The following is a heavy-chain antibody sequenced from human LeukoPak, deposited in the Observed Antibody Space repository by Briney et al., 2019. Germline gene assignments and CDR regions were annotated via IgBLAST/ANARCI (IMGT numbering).Heavy chain of an antibody. CDR3: ARAQSGHDIVVVPAAYLDY. CDR2: IWYDGSNK. J-gene: IGHJ4*02. V-gene: IGHV3-33*01. CDR1: GFTFSSYG. D-gene: IGHD2-2*01. Sequence: GGSLRLSCAASGFTFSSYGMHWVRQAPGKGLEWVAVIWYDGSNKYYADSVEGRFTISRDNSKNTLYLQMNSLRAEDTAVYYCARAQSGHDIVVVPAAYLDYWGQGTLVTVSS.